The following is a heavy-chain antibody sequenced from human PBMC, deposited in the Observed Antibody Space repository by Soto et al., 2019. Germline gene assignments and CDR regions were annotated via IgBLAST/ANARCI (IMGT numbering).Heavy chain of an antibody. CDR1: GGSISSSSYY. CDR3: ARHSNYDILTGIRKDALDI. J-gene: IGHJ3*02. CDR2: IYYSGST. D-gene: IGHD3-9*01. V-gene: IGHV4-39*01. Sequence: SETLSLTCTVSGGSISSSSYYWGWIRQPPGKGLEWIGSIYYSGSTYYNPSLKSRVTISVDTSKNQFSLKLSSVTAADTAVYYCARHSNYDILTGIRKDALDIWGQGTMVTVSS.